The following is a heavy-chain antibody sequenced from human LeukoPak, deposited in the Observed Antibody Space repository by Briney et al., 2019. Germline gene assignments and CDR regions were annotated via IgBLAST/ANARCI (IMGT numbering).Heavy chain of an antibody. CDR2: ISGSGSST. CDR3: AKVFYPAAGTGRVDFPFDY. J-gene: IGHJ4*02. D-gene: IGHD6-13*01. V-gene: IGHV3-23*01. CDR1: GFTFTNAW. Sequence: GGSLTLSCAASGFTFTNAWMIWVRQAPGKGPEWVSSISGSGSSTYYADSVKGRFTISRDNSKTTLYLQMNSLRAEDTAVYYCAKVFYPAAGTGRVDFPFDYWGQGTLVTVSS.